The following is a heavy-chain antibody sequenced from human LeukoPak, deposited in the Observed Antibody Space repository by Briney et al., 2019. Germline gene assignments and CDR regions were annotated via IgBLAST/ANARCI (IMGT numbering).Heavy chain of an antibody. CDR2: IYYSGST. CDR1: GGSISNYY. J-gene: IGHJ4*02. CDR3: ARDRGSSWQYYFDY. V-gene: IGHV4-59*01. D-gene: IGHD6-13*01. Sequence: SETLSLTCTVSGGSISNYYWSWIRQPPGKGLEWIGYIYYSGSTNYNPSLKSRVTISIDTSKNQFSLWLNSVTAADTAVYYCARDRGSSWQYYFDYWGQGTLVTVSS.